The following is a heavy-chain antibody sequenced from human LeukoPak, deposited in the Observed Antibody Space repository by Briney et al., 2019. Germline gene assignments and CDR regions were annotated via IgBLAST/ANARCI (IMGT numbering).Heavy chain of an antibody. CDR3: ATGLVGANR. D-gene: IGHD1-26*01. Sequence: GGSLRLSCAASGLTFHNTWMHWIRQAPGEGLVWVSRIINDGITTTYADSVKGRFTISRDNAKNSLYLQMNSLRADDTAVYYCATGLVGANRWGQGTLVTVSS. CDR1: GLTFHNTW. V-gene: IGHV3-74*01. J-gene: IGHJ5*02. CDR2: IINDGITT.